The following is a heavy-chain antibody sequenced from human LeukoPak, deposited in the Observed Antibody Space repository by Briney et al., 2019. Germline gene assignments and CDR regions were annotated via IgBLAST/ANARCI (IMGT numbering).Heavy chain of an antibody. CDR3: ARGRLDTAMVSPIDY. D-gene: IGHD5-18*01. Sequence: GGSLRLSCAASGFTFSSYSMNWVRQAPGKGLEWVSYISSSSSTIYYADSVKGRFTISRDNAKNSLYLQMNSLRAEDTAVYYCARGRLDTAMVSPIDYWGQGTLVTVSS. CDR1: GFTFSSYS. CDR2: ISSSSSTI. J-gene: IGHJ4*02. V-gene: IGHV3-48*04.